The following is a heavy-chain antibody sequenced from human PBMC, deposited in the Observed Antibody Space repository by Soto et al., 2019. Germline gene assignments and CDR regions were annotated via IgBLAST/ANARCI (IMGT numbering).Heavy chain of an antibody. CDR3: VRAAGIAAAGSSQGVL. Sequence: GGSLRLSCEASGFAIRSNAIHWVRQAPGKGLEWVAVISFEGSYKYYADSVKGRFTGSRDNSKNTVSLQMDSLTGEDSALYYCVRAAGIAAAGSSQGVLWGQGTLVTVSS. V-gene: IGHV3-30*04. CDR2: ISFEGSYK. CDR1: GFAIRSNA. D-gene: IGHD6-13*01. J-gene: IGHJ4*02.